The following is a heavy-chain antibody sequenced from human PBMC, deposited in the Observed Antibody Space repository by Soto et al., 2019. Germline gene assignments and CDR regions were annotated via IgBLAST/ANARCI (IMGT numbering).Heavy chain of an antibody. D-gene: IGHD1-26*01. CDR3: ARGLVGATPPWFDP. CDR2: ISSSSSYI. CDR1: GFTFSSYS. J-gene: IGHJ5*02. V-gene: IGHV3-21*01. Sequence: GGSLRLSCAASGFTFSSYSMNWVRQAPGKGLEWVSSISSSSSYIYYADSVKGRFTISRDNAKNSLYLQMNSLRAEDTAVYYCARGLVGATPPWFDPWGQGTLVTVSS.